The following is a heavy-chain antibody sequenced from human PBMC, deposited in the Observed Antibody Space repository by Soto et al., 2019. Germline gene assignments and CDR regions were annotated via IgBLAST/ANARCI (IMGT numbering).Heavy chain of an antibody. CDR1: GASVSSGGYY. CDR3: ARWRHDYGAQNCFDP. Sequence: LSLTCTVSGASVSSGGYYWNWIRQPPGKPLVWIGFIYYNGSTPSHPSLKSRVTISVDTSKNQFSLKLRYVTPADTAMYYCARWRHDYGAQNCFDPWGQGTLVTVSS. D-gene: IGHD4-17*01. J-gene: IGHJ5*02. CDR2: IYYNGST. V-gene: IGHV4-61*08.